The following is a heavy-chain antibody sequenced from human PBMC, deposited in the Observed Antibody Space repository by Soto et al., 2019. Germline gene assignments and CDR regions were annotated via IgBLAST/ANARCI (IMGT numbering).Heavy chain of an antibody. CDR2: IYRTGST. CDR1: GGSFTSNNW. V-gene: IGHV4-4*02. J-gene: IGHJ4*02. Sequence: SETLSLTCAVSGGSFTSNNWWTWVRQPPGQGLEWIGEIYRTGSTNYNPSLKSRVTISLDKSGNQFSLKVTSLTAADTAVYYCASRDPGTSVDYWGQGTLVTVSS. CDR3: ASRDPGTSVDY. D-gene: IGHD1-7*01.